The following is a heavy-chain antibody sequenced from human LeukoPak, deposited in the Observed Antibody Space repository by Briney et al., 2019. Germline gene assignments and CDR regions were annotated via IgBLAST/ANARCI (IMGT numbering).Heavy chain of an antibody. Sequence: GGSLRLSCAASGFTFSSYAMSWVRQAPGKGLEWVSYISSSSSTIYYADSVKGRFTISRDNAKNSLYLQMNSLRAEDTAVYYCARDPDYSSSGFWGQGTLVTVSS. D-gene: IGHD6-6*01. CDR1: GFTFSSYA. J-gene: IGHJ4*02. CDR2: ISSSSSTI. V-gene: IGHV3-48*01. CDR3: ARDPDYSSSGF.